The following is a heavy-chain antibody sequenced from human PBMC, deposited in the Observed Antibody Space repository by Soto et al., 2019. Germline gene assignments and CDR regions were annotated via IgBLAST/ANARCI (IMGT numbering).Heavy chain of an antibody. CDR2: FIPRFGTT. V-gene: IGHV1-69*01. D-gene: IGHD3-10*01. CDR3: ARVRGLNNSGRSQLDS. CDR1: GDSFSKYT. J-gene: IGHJ4*02. Sequence: QVQLVQSGAEVKKPGSSVRLSCKSSGDSFSKYTFIWVRQAPRPGPEWMGGFIPRFGTTNFAPTLQGRVTITADQSMNTVYMELSSMRSEDTALYYCARVRGLNNSGRSQLDSWGQGTLVSVSS.